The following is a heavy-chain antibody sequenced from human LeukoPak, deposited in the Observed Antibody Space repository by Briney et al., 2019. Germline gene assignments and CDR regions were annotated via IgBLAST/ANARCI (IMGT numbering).Heavy chain of an antibody. CDR2: IKQEGSEK. Sequence: GGSLRLSCAASGFTFSSYWMSWVRQAPGKGLEWVAEIKQEGSEKYYVDSVKGRFTISRDNAKNSLYLQMNSLRAEDTAVYYCASVYSSGWVDYWGQGTLVTVSS. V-gene: IGHV3-7*02. J-gene: IGHJ4*02. CDR3: ASVYSSGWVDY. CDR1: GFTFSSYW. D-gene: IGHD6-19*01.